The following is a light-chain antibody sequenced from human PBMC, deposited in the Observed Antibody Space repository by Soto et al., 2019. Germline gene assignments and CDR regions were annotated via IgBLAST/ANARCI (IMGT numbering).Light chain of an antibody. CDR2: KAS. CDR3: VPAYLLWT. V-gene: IGKV1-5*03. Sequence: DIQVTQAPSTLSASGGDRVSITCRASQSISSWLAWYQQKPGKAPKLLIYKASTLESGVPSRFSGSGFGTEFTFSISSLQPDDFATYNWVPAYLLWTFAEGSMLDIK. J-gene: IGKJ1*01. CDR1: QSISSW.